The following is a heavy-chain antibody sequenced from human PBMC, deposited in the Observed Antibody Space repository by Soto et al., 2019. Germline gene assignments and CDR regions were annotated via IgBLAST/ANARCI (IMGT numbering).Heavy chain of an antibody. V-gene: IGHV3-7*01. J-gene: IGHJ4*02. CDR2: IKQDGSEK. Sequence: GGSLRLSCAASGFTFSSYWMSWVRQAPGKGLEWVANIKQDGSEKYYVDSVKGRFTISRDNAKNSLYLQMNSLRAEDTAVYYCARCQKRIAAAGTCDYWGQGTLVTVSS. D-gene: IGHD6-13*01. CDR1: GFTFSSYW. CDR3: ARCQKRIAAAGTCDY.